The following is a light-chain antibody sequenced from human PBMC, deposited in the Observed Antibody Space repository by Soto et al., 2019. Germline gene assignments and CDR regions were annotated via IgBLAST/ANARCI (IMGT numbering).Light chain of an antibody. V-gene: IGKV3D-20*02. CDR3: QQRSNWLRT. CDR1: QSVGSTY. Sequence: EIVLTQSPGTLSLSPGERAALSCRASQSVGSTYIAWYQQKPGQAPRLLIYDASNRATGIPARFSGSGSGTDFTLTISRLEPEDFAVYYCQQRSNWLRTFGQGTKVDIK. CDR2: DAS. J-gene: IGKJ1*01.